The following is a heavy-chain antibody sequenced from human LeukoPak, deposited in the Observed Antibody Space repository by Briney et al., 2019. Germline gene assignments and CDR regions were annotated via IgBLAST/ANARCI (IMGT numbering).Heavy chain of an antibody. J-gene: IGHJ6*02. Sequence: GGSLRLSCAASGFTVSSNYMSWVRQAPGKGLEWVSVIYSGGSTYYADSVKGRFTISRDNSKNTLYLQMNSLRAEDTAVYYCARSRVRYCSSTSCLQTYYYYYGMDVWGQGTTVTVSS. CDR1: GFTVSSNY. CDR2: IYSGGST. CDR3: ARSRVRYCSSTSCLQTYYYYYGMDV. D-gene: IGHD2-2*01. V-gene: IGHV3-53*01.